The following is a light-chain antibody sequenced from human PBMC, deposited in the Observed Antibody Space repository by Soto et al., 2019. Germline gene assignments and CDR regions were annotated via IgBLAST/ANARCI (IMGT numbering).Light chain of an antibody. CDR1: QYIGRY. V-gene: IGKV1-39*01. Sequence: DIQMTQSPSSLSASVGARVTITCRAGQYIGRYLNWYQQKPGKAPKHLIYAASCLHSVVPSRCSGSGSATDFTLTISSLQPEDFATYSCQQTYRTPLTFGGGTKVDIK. CDR2: AAS. CDR3: QQTYRTPLT. J-gene: IGKJ4*01.